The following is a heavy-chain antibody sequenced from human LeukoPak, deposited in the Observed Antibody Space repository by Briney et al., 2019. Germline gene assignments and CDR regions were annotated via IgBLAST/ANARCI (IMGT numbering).Heavy chain of an antibody. CDR2: ISGSGDNA. CDR3: AGTAAVYLFWFDP. J-gene: IGHJ5*02. CDR1: GFTLSTFA. Sequence: GGSLRLSCVASGFTLSTFAMSWVRQTPGKGLEWVSAISGSGDNADYADSVKGRFTISRDNSKNTLYLQMNSLGAEDTAVYYCAGTAAVYLFWFDPWGQGTLVTVSS. V-gene: IGHV3-23*01. D-gene: IGHD6-13*01.